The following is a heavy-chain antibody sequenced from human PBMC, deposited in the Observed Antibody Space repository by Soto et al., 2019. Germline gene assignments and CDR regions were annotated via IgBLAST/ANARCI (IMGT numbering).Heavy chain of an antibody. CDR1: GFTFDDYA. D-gene: IGHD1-1*01. V-gene: IGHV3-9*01. CDR3: ASLIPSIGASTLVQLERPRNDAFDI. Sequence: GGSLRLSCAASGFTFDDYAMHWVRQAPGKGLEWVSGISWNSGSIGYADSVKGRFTISRDNAKNSLYLQMNSLRAEDTALYYCASLIPSIGASTLVQLERPRNDAFDIWGQGTMVTVSS. J-gene: IGHJ3*02. CDR2: ISWNSGSI.